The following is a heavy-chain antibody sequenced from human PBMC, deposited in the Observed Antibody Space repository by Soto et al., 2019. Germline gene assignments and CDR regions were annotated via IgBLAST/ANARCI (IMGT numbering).Heavy chain of an antibody. J-gene: IGHJ4*02. D-gene: IGHD2-2*01. CDR1: GFTFSSYA. V-gene: IGHV3-23*01. CDR3: AKVGKYQPKMTYFDY. CDR2: ISGSGGST. Sequence: EVQLLESGGGLVQPGGSLRLSCAASGFTFSSYAMSWVRQAPGKGLEWVSAISGSGGSTYYADSVKGRFTISRDNSKNMLYLQMNSLRAEDTDVYYCAKVGKYQPKMTYFDYWGQGTLVTVSS.